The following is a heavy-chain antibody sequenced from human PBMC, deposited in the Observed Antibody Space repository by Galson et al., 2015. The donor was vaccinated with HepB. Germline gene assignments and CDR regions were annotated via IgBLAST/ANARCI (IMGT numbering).Heavy chain of an antibody. CDR3: ARVLRYSFYMDV. V-gene: IGHV4-39*01. D-gene: IGHD2-15*01. CDR1: GGSISNSNYY. J-gene: IGHJ6*03. Sequence: ETLSLTCTASGGSISNSNYYWGWIRQPPGKGLAWIGNIYYSGSTSYNPSLKSRVTMSVDTSKNQFSLKLSSVTAADTTVYYCARVLRYSFYMDVWGKGTTVTVSS. CDR2: IYYSGST.